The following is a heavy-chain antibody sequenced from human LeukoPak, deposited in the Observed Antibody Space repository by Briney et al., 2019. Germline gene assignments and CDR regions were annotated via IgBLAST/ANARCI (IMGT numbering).Heavy chain of an antibody. CDR3: ARGTKTGYTGYDWNY. Sequence: SETLSLTCTVSGGSISSYYWSWIRQPPGKGLEWIGYIYDIGSTSYNPSLKSRVTISVDTSSNQFSLMLTSVTAADTAVYYCARGTKTGYTGYDWNYWGQGSLVSVSS. CDR1: GGSISSYY. CDR2: IYDIGST. V-gene: IGHV4-59*01. D-gene: IGHD5-12*01. J-gene: IGHJ4*02.